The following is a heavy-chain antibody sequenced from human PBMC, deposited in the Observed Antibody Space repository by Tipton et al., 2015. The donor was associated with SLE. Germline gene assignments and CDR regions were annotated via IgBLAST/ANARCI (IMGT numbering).Heavy chain of an antibody. J-gene: IGHJ2*01. D-gene: IGHD6-19*01. V-gene: IGHV4-39*07. Sequence: PSLTCTVSGGSISSSSYYWGWIRQPPGKGLEWIGSIYYSGSTYYNPSLKSRVTISVDTSKNQFSLKLSSVTAADTAVYYCARHEVAVAGKGDWYFDLWGRGTLVTVSS. CDR1: GGSISSSSYY. CDR3: ARHEVAVAGKGDWYFDL. CDR2: IYYSGST.